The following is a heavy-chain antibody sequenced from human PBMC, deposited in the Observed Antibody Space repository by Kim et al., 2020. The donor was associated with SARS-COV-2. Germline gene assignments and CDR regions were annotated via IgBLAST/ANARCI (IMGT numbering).Heavy chain of an antibody. CDR1: GYTFTSYY. CDR3: ARDLTVTTQYYYYYYGMDV. D-gene: IGHD4-17*01. CDR2: INPSGGST. Sequence: ASVKVSCEASGYTFTSYYMHWVRQAPGQGLEWMGIINPSGGSTSYAQKFQGRVTMTRDTSTSTVYMELSSLRSEDTAVYYCARDLTVTTQYYYYYYGMDVWGQGTTVTVSS. J-gene: IGHJ6*02. V-gene: IGHV1-46*03.